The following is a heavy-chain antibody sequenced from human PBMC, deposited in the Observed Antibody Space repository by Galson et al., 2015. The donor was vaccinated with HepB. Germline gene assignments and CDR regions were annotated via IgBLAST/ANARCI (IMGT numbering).Heavy chain of an antibody. CDR1: GYTFTSYY. CDR3: ARGVLGSSSWGNWFDP. CDR2: INPSGGST. J-gene: IGHJ5*02. D-gene: IGHD6-13*01. V-gene: IGHV1-46*03. Sequence: SVKVSCKASGYTFTSYYMHWVRQAPGQGLEWMGIINPSGGSTSYAQKFQGRVTMTRDTSTSTVYMELSSLRSEDTAVYYCARGVLGSSSWGNWFDPWGQGTLVTVSS.